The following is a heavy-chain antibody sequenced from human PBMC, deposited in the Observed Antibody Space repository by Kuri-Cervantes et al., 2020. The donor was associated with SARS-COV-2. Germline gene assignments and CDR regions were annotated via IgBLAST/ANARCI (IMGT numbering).Heavy chain of an antibody. CDR2: IKSKTDGGTT. D-gene: IGHD6-13*01. Sequence: GESLKISCAASGFTFSNAWMNWVRQAPGKGLEWVGRIKSKTDGGTTDYAAPVKGRFTISRDDSKNTLYLQMNSLNTEDTAVHYCTTERRYSSSWYFDYWGQGTLVTVSS. V-gene: IGHV3-15*07. CDR1: GFTFSNAW. J-gene: IGHJ4*02. CDR3: TTERRYSSSWYFDY.